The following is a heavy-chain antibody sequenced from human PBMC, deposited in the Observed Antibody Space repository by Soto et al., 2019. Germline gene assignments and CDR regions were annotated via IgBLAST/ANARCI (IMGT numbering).Heavy chain of an antibody. D-gene: IGHD2-15*01. J-gene: IGHJ5*02. CDR2: INPNTGSI. V-gene: IGHV1-46*01. Sequence: QVQLVQSGAEVKKPGASVRLSCKASGYSFSDYYIHWVRRAPGQGLEWMGIINPNTGSIKYAQNFRGRVTMTRDTAASTVYMELSSLRSEDTAIYYCARRHCSSGCCYVNWIDPWGQGTLVTVSS. CDR3: ARRHCSSGCCYVNWIDP. CDR1: GYSFSDYY.